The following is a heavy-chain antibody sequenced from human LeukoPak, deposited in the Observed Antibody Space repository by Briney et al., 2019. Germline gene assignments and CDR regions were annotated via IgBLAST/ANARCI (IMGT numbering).Heavy chain of an antibody. CDR3: ARREYPLDNSGWYDAFHI. J-gene: IGHJ3*02. Sequence: GESVKISCKGSGYSFTSYWIGWVRQMPGKGLEWMGIIYPGDSDTRYSPSFQGQVTISADKSISTAYLQWSSLRASDTAMYYCARREYPLDNSGWYDAFHIWVQGTMVTVSS. CDR2: IYPGDSDT. V-gene: IGHV5-51*01. CDR1: GYSFTSYW. D-gene: IGHD6-19*01.